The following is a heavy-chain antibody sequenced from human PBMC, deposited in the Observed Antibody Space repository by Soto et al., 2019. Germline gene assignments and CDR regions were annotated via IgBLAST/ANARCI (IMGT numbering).Heavy chain of an antibody. CDR2: MNPNSGNT. J-gene: IGHJ4*02. CDR3: AIGVPQAEYSSGLFEY. D-gene: IGHD6-19*01. CDR1: GYTFTSYD. Sequence: ASVKVSCKASGYTFTSYDINWVRQATGQGLEWMGWMNPNSGNTGYAQKFQGRVTMTRNTSISTAYMELSSLRSEDTAVYYCAIGVPQAEYSSGLFEYWGQGTLVTVSS. V-gene: IGHV1-8*01.